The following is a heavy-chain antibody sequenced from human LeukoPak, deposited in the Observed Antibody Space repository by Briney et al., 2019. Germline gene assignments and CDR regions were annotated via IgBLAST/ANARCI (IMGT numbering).Heavy chain of an antibody. J-gene: IGHJ4*02. D-gene: IGHD5-12*01. CDR2: TSSGRAM. V-gene: IGHV3-11*01. CDR3: TRDASGYLRFDY. Sequence: GGSLRLSCAASGFPFSDSYMSWVRQAPGRGLEWVSYTSSGRAMYYADSVKGRFTISRDNAKNSLYLQMNSLRVEGTAVYYCTRDASGYLRFDYWGQGTLVTVSS. CDR1: GFPFSDSY.